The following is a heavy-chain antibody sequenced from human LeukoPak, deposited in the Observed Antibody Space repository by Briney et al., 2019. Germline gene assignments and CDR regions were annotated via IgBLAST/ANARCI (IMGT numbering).Heavy chain of an antibody. J-gene: IGHJ4*02. D-gene: IGHD5-18*01. CDR1: GGSISSSNYY. CDR2: IHYSGST. V-gene: IGHV4-39*01. Sequence: SETLSLTCTVSGGSISSSNYYWGWIRQPPGKGLEWIGRIHYSGSTYYNPSLKSRVTISVDTSKNQFSLKLSSVTAADTAVYYCASRGYSYGLDYWGQGTLVTVSS. CDR3: ASRGYSYGLDY.